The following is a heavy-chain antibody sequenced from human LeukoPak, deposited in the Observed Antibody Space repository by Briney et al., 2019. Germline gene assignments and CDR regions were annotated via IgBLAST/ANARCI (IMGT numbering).Heavy chain of an antibody. J-gene: IGHJ5*02. CDR1: GFTFSSYA. D-gene: IGHD3-3*01. CDR2: ISGSGGST. V-gene: IGHV3-23*01. Sequence: GGSLRLSCAASGFTFSSYAMSWVRQAPGKGLEWVSAISGSGGSTYYADSVKGRFTISRDNSKNTLHLQMNSLRAEDTAVYYCAKDVKIRFTNWFDPWGQGTLVTVSS. CDR3: AKDVKIRFTNWFDP.